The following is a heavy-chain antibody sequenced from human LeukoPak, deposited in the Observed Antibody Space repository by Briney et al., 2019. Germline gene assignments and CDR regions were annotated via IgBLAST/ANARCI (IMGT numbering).Heavy chain of an antibody. CDR1: GFTFSSYS. D-gene: IGHD6-19*01. Sequence: PGGSLRLSCAASGFTFSSYSMNWVRQAPGKGLEWVSSTSSSSYIYYADSVKGRFTISRDNAKNSLYLQMNSLRAEDTAVYYCARSQWLGDWFDPWGQGTLVTVSS. J-gene: IGHJ5*02. CDR2: TSSSSYI. V-gene: IGHV3-21*01. CDR3: ARSQWLGDWFDP.